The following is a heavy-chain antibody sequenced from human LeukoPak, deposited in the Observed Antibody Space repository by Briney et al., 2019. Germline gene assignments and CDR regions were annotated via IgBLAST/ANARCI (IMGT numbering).Heavy chain of an antibody. J-gene: IGHJ3*02. V-gene: IGHV3-33*01. CDR2: ILYDGSNK. D-gene: IGHD3-22*01. Sequence: GSLRLSSAASGFTFISYGMDWVRQAPGKGLEWVAAILYDGSNKHYADSVKGRFTISRDNSKNTLYLKMNSLRAEDTAVYYCAREYYYDSSLAFDIWGQGTMVTVSS. CDR1: GFTFISYG. CDR3: AREYYYDSSLAFDI.